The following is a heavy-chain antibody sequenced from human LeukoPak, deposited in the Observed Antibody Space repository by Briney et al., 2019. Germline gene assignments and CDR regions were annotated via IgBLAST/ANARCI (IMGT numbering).Heavy chain of an antibody. CDR3: AKDMGYCSSATCYGLDY. J-gene: IGHJ4*02. Sequence: GGSLRLSCAASGFTFSSYAMSWVRQAPGRGLEWVSTVSGGGGTTYYADSVKGRFTISRDNSKNTLFLQMNSLRAEDTAIYYCAKDMGYCSSATCYGLDYWGQGTLVTVSS. CDR1: GFTFSSYA. D-gene: IGHD2-2*01. CDR2: VSGGGGTT. V-gene: IGHV3-23*01.